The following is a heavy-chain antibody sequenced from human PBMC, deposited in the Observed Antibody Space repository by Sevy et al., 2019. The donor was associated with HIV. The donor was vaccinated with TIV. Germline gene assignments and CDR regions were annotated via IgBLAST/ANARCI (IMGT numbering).Heavy chain of an antibody. CDR3: ATHAGIAAAGRVFDY. J-gene: IGHJ4*02. D-gene: IGHD6-13*01. V-gene: IGHV3-72*01. Sequence: GGSLRLSCAASGFTFSDHDMEWVRQAPGKGLEWVGRIRNKADSYTTEYAASVKGRFTSSRDPSKNSLYLLMNSLKTEVTAVYYCATHAGIAAAGRVFDYWGQGTLVTVSS. CDR1: GFTFSDHD. CDR2: IRNKADSYTT.